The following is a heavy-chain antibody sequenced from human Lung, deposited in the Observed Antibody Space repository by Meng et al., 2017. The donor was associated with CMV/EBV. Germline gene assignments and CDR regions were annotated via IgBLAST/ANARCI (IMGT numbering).Heavy chain of an antibody. CDR3: ARENYRQYFYYGMDV. D-gene: IGHD1-7*01. V-gene: IGHV3-74*01. J-gene: IGHJ6*02. CDR2: IKSDGSSS. CDR1: GFTFSSYW. Sequence: GGSLRLXCVASGFTFSSYWMHWVRQAPGKGLVWVSRIKSDGSSSAYADSVRGRFTISRDNAKNTLYLQMNSLRADDTAVYYCARENYRQYFYYGMDVWGQEXTVTVSS.